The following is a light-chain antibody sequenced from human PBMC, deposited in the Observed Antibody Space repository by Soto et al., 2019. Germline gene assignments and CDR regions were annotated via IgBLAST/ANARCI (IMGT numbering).Light chain of an antibody. Sequence: EIVLTQSPGTLSLSPGERATLSCRASQSVTKSLAWYQQKPGQAPRLLIYGASSRATGIPDRFSGSGSGTDFTLTISRLEPEDFAVYYCQQRNKWPPVTFGGGTRVEIK. J-gene: IGKJ4*01. CDR1: QSVTKS. CDR3: QQRNKWPPVT. V-gene: IGKV3D-20*02. CDR2: GAS.